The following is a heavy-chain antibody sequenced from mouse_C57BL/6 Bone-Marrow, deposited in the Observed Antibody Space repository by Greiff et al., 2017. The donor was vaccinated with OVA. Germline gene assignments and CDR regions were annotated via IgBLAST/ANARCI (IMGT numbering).Heavy chain of an antibody. CDR1: GYTFTDYY. Sequence: EVQLQQSGPELVKPGASVKISCKASGYTFTDYYMNWVKQSHGKSLEWIGDINPNNGGTSYNQKFKGKATLTVDKSSSTAYMELRSLTSEDSAVYYCARRGRRYAMDYWGQGTSVTVSS. V-gene: IGHV1-26*01. CDR3: ARRGRRYAMDY. CDR2: INPNNGGT. D-gene: IGHD1-1*01. J-gene: IGHJ4*01.